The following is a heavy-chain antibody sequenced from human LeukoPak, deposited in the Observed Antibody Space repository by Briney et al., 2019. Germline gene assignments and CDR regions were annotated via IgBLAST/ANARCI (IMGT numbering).Heavy chain of an antibody. Sequence: SVKISCKASGGTFSSYAISWVRQAPGQGLEWVGRIIPILGIANYAQKFQGRVTITADKSTSTAYMELSSLRSKDTAVYYCARGTTTDPFDPWGQGTLVTVSS. CDR2: IIPILGIA. V-gene: IGHV1-69*04. D-gene: IGHD1-1*01. J-gene: IGHJ5*02. CDR1: GGTFSSYA. CDR3: ARGTTTDPFDP.